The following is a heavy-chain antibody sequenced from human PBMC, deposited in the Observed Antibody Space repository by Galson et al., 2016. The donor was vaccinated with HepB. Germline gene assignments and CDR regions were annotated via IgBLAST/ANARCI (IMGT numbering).Heavy chain of an antibody. D-gene: IGHD5-18*01. CDR1: GYTFITHD. CDR3: GRGGREGAYSAH. Sequence: SVKVSCKASGYTFITHDIHWVRQATGQGLEWMGWKYPSDGTTASASNLQGRLTMTWNTSISTAYMELSSLTSDDTTIYYWGRGGREGAYSAHWGQGTLVTVSS. J-gene: IGHJ4*02. V-gene: IGHV1-8*01. CDR2: KYPSDGTT.